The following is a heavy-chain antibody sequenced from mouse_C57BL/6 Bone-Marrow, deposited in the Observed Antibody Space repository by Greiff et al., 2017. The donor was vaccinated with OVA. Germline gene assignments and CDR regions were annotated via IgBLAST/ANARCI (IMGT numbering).Heavy chain of an antibody. V-gene: IGHV1-55*01. CDR1: GYTFTSYW. Sequence: QVQLQQSGAELVKPGASVKMSCKASGYTFTSYWITWVKQRPGQGLEWIGDIYPGSGSTNYNEKFKSKATLTVDTSSSTAYMQLSSRTSEDSAVYYCARGDYWYFDVWGTGTTVTVSS. CDR3: ARGDYWYFDV. J-gene: IGHJ1*03. CDR2: IYPGSGST.